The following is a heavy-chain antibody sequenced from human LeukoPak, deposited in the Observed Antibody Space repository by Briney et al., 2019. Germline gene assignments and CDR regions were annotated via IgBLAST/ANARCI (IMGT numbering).Heavy chain of an antibody. CDR3: AKGPSGDYGYYFDY. D-gene: IGHD3-16*01. CDR2: ISYDGSNK. J-gene: IGHJ4*02. V-gene: IGHV3-30*18. CDR1: GYTLTELS. Sequence: SCKVSGYTLTELSMHWVRQAPGKGLEWVAVISYDGSNKYYADSVKGRFTISRDNSKNTLYLQMNSLRAEDTAVYYCAKGPSGDYGYYFDYWGQGTLVTVSS.